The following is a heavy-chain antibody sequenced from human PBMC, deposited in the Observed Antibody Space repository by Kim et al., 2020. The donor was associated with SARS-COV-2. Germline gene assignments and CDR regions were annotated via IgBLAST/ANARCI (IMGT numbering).Heavy chain of an antibody. D-gene: IGHD6-6*01. CDR1: GGSISSGDYY. CDR2: IYYSGST. Sequence: SETLSLTCTVSGGSISSGDYYWSWIRQPPGKGLEWIGYIYYSGSTYYNPSLKSRVTISVDTSKNQFSLKLSSVTAADTAVYYCARGTYSSSVGPYFDYWGQGTLVTVSS. J-gene: IGHJ4*02. CDR3: ARGTYSSSVGPYFDY. V-gene: IGHV4-30-4*01.